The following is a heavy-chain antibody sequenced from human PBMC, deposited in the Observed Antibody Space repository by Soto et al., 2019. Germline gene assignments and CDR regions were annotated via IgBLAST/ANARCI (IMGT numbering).Heavy chain of an antibody. Sequence: QVQLVQSGAEVKKPGASVKVSCKASGYAFPSYHISWVRQASGHGLEWMGWMHPYSGNTAYAQKFRGRLTMTTDSSTSTAYMDLSSLTSEDTAVYFCAREQDYGDYGDYWGQGTLVTVSS. V-gene: IGHV1-8*01. CDR3: AREQDYGDYGDY. CDR1: GYAFPSYH. CDR2: MHPYSGNT. J-gene: IGHJ4*02. D-gene: IGHD4-17*01.